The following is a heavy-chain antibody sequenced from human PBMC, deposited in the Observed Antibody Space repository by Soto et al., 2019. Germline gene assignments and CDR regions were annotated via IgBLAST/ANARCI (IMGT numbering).Heavy chain of an antibody. CDR2: IYAGGST. CDR3: ARDQSTGWYSATVGDY. CDR1: GFTVSSDY. V-gene: IGHV3-53*01. Sequence: EVRLVESGGGLFQPGGSLRLSCAASGFTVSSDYMSWVRQAPGKGLEWASVIYAGGSTYYADSVRGRFIISRDDSKNTLYLQMNSLRVEDTAVYYCARDQSTGWYSATVGDYWGQGTLVTVSS. J-gene: IGHJ4*02. D-gene: IGHD6-19*01.